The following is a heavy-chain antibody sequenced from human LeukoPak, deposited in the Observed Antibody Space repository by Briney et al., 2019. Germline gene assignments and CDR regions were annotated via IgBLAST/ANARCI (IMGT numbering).Heavy chain of an antibody. V-gene: IGHV3-74*03. Sequence: GSQRLSCAASRFTFSSYWMHWVCQAPGKGLVWVSGTNTDGSSTMYADSVKGRFTIARDNAKNTLYLQMNSLRAEDTAVYYCYGANAEHWDQGTLVTVTS. CDR2: TNTDGSST. CDR3: YGANAEH. J-gene: IGHJ1*01. CDR1: RFTFSSYW. D-gene: IGHD4-23*01.